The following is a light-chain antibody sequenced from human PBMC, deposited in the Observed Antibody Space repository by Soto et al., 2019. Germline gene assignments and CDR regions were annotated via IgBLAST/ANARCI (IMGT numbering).Light chain of an antibody. Sequence: EIVLTQSPGTLSLSPGEGATLSCRASQSVSSSFLAWYQQKPGQAPRLLIYGASSRAAGIPDRFSGSGSGTDFTLTISRLEPEDVAVYYCQQYGSSPRTFGGGANVEIK. CDR1: QSVSSSF. J-gene: IGKJ4*01. CDR3: QQYGSSPRT. V-gene: IGKV3-20*01. CDR2: GAS.